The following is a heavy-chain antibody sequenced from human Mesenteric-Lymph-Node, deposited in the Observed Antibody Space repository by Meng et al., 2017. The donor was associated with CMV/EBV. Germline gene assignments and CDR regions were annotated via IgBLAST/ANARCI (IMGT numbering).Heavy chain of an antibody. CDR2: FYSGGSS. D-gene: IGHD3-3*01. CDR1: GLTVSGNY. CDR3: ARQQTFGVVSSYYYGMDV. J-gene: IGHJ6*02. V-gene: IGHV3-66*04. Sequence: GESLKISCAASGLTVSGNYMNWVRQAPGKGLEWVSIFYSGGSSYYSDSVKGRFTISRDNAKNSLYLQMNSLRADDTALYYCARQQTFGVVSSYYYGMDVWGQGTTVTVSS.